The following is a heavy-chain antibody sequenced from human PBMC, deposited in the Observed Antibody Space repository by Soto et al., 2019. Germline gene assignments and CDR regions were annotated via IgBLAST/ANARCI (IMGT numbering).Heavy chain of an antibody. D-gene: IGHD4-17*01. CDR3: ANLGDYGDYVAFDY. CDR1: GVTFSSYA. J-gene: IGHJ4*02. V-gene: IGHV1-69*06. CDR2: IIPIFGTA. Sequence: QVQLVQSGAEVKKPGSSVKVSCKASGVTFSSYAISWVRQAPGQGLEWMGGIIPIFGTANYAQKFQGRVTITADKSTSTAYMELSSLRSEDTAMYYCANLGDYGDYVAFDYWGQGTLVTVSS.